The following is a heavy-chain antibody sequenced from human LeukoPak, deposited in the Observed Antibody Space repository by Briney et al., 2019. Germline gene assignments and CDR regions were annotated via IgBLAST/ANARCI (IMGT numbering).Heavy chain of an antibody. Sequence: SETLSLTCTVSGGSISSSSYYWGWIRQPPGKGLEWIGSIYYSGSTYYNPSLKSRVTISVDTSKNQFSLKLSSVTAADTAVYYCARDPAMVRGVTGYYYYGMDVWGQGTTVIVSS. D-gene: IGHD3-10*01. V-gene: IGHV4-39*07. CDR3: ARDPAMVRGVTGYYYYGMDV. CDR1: GGSISSSSYY. J-gene: IGHJ6*02. CDR2: IYYSGST.